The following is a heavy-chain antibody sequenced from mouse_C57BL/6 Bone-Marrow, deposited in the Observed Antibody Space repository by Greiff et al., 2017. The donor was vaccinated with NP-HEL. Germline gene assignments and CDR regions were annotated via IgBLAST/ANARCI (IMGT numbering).Heavy chain of an antibody. CDR3: ARCGSVRFDY. CDR1: GYSFTGYY. CDR2: INPSTGGT. Sequence: EVQLQQSGPELVKPGASVKISCKASGYSFTGYYMNWVKQSPEKSLEWIGEINPSTGGTTYNQKFKAKATLTVDKSSSTAYMQLKSLTSEDSAVDYCARCGSVRFDYWGQGTTLTVSS. V-gene: IGHV1-42*01. J-gene: IGHJ2*01. D-gene: IGHD1-1*01.